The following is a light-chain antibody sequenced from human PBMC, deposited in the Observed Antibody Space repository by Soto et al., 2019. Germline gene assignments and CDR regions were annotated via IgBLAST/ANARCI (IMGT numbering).Light chain of an antibody. CDR2: HVT. CDR3: CSYAGYYTWV. Sequence: QSALTQARSVSGSPGQSVTISCTGTSSDIGAYDYVSWFQQHPDKAPKLIIYHVTNRPSGVPDRFSGSKSGDTASLTISGLQTEDEADYYCCSYAGYYTWVFGGGTKVT. CDR1: SSDIGAYDY. V-gene: IGLV2-11*01. J-gene: IGLJ3*02.